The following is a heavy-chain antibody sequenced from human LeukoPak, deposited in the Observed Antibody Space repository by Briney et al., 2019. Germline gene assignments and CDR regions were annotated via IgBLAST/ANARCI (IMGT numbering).Heavy chain of an antibody. Sequence: VGSLRVSCAASGFTFSSYAMSWVRQAPGKGVEWVSAISGSGGGTYYADSVKGRFTISRDNSKNTLYLQMNSLRAEDTAVYYCAKDVVAATHYWGQGTLVTVSS. J-gene: IGHJ4*02. CDR3: AKDVVAATHY. V-gene: IGHV3-23*01. D-gene: IGHD2-15*01. CDR2: ISGSGGGT. CDR1: GFTFSSYA.